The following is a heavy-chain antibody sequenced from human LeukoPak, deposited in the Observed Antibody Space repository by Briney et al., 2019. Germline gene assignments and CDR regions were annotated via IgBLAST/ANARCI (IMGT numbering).Heavy chain of an antibody. CDR1: GYIVTEFS. CDR3: ATGQTTPVLVDTLHF. V-gene: IGHV1-24*01. CDR2: YDPDDAET. Sequence: ASVKVSCKVSGYIVTEFSIHWVRQAPGKGLEWMGGYDPDDAETVFARKFQGRVTMTEDTSTNTAYMELTSPISEDTAVYYCATGQTTPVLVDTLHFWGQGTLVTVSS. D-gene: IGHD4-17*01. J-gene: IGHJ4*02.